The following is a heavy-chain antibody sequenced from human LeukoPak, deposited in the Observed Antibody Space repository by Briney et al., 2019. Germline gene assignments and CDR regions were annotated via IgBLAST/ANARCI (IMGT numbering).Heavy chain of an antibody. Sequence: PSQTLSLTCTVSGGSISSGDYYWSWIRQPPGKGLEWIGYIYYSGSTYYNPSLKSRVTISVDTSKNQFSLKLSSVTAADTAVYYCARLAIFGRSPWDYWGQGTLVTVSS. CDR1: GGSISSGDYY. CDR3: ARLAIFGRSPWDY. D-gene: IGHD3/OR15-3a*01. CDR2: IYYSGST. J-gene: IGHJ4*02. V-gene: IGHV4-30-4*08.